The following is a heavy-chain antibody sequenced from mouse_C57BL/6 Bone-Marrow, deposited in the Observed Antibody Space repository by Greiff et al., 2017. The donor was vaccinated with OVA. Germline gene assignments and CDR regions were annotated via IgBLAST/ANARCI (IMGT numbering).Heavy chain of an antibody. Sequence: VQLQQPGAELVRPGTSVKLSCKASGYTFTNYWMHWVKQRTGQGLEWIGVIAPSDSYINYNQKFKGRATLTVDTSSSTAYMHLSSLTSEDSAVYCCAHYGSRLYLHYWGQGTSLTVSS. D-gene: IGHD1-1*01. CDR3: AHYGSRLYLHY. V-gene: IGHV1-59*01. CDR2: IAPSDSYI. CDR1: GYTFTNYW. J-gene: IGHJ2*02.